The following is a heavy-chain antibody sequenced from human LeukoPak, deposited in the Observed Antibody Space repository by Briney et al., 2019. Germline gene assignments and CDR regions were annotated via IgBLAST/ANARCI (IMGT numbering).Heavy chain of an antibody. CDR2: IIPIFGTA. J-gene: IGHJ4*02. CDR1: GGTFSSYA. D-gene: IGHD4-17*01. CDR3: ARYNGDLTGGFDY. Sequence: ASVKVSCKASGGTFSSYAISWVRQAPGQGLEWMGGIIPIFGTANYAQKFQGRVTITADESTSTVYTELSSLRSEDTAVYYCARYNGDLTGGFDYWGQGTLVTVSS. V-gene: IGHV1-69*13.